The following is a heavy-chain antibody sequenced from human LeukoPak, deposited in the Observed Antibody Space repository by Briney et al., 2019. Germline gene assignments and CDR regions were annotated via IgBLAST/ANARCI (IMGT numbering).Heavy chain of an antibody. CDR1: GSTFSSYA. V-gene: IGHV3-23*01. Sequence: PGGSLRLSCAASGSTFSSYAMSWVRQAPGKGLEWVSAISGSGGSTYYADSVKGRFTISRDNSKNTLYLQMNSLRAEDTAVYYCAKPLFWSGYYPFDYWGQGTLVTVSS. J-gene: IGHJ4*02. D-gene: IGHD3-3*01. CDR3: AKPLFWSGYYPFDY. CDR2: ISGSGGST.